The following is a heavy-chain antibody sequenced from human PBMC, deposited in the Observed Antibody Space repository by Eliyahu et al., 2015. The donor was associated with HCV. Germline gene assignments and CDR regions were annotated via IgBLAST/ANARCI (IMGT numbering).Heavy chain of an antibody. CDR1: GGSIXSSXYY. CDR2: IYYSGST. CDR3: ARLFAETLRTNGFRLDP. D-gene: IGHD2-8*01. Sequence: QLQLQESGPGLVKPSETLSLTCTVPGGSIXSSXYYWGWIRQPPGKGLEWIGGIYYSGSTYYNPSLKSRVTISVDTSKNQFSLKLSSVTAADTAVYYCARLFAETLRTNGFRLDPWGQGTLVTVSS. V-gene: IGHV4-39*01. J-gene: IGHJ5*02.